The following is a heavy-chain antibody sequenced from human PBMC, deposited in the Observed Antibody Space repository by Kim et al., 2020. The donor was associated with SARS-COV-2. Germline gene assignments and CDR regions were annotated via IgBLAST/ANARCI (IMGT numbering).Heavy chain of an antibody. CDR2: IGHDGSTK. CDR3: AKDRARDSYYEFDY. V-gene: IGHV3-30*02. Sequence: GGSLRLSCATSGFTFGGFAMDWVRQAPGKAMEWVAFIGHDGSTKYYADSVKGRFTISRDNSENMSYLQMSRLRDEDTAVYFCAKDRARDSYYEFDYWGQGTLVTVSS. CDR1: GFTFGGFA. D-gene: IGHD3-16*01. J-gene: IGHJ4*02.